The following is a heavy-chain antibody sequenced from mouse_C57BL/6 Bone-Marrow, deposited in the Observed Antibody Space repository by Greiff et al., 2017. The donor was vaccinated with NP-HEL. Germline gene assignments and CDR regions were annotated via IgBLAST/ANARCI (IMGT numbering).Heavy chain of an antibody. J-gene: IGHJ3*01. Sequence: QVQLKQPGAELVKPGASVKLSCKASGYTFTSYWMQWVKQRPGQGLEWIGEIDPSDSYTNYNQKFKGKATLTVDTSSSTAYMQLSSLTSEDSAVYYCASLRSPFAYWGQGTLVTVSA. CDR3: ASLRSPFAY. CDR2: IDPSDSYT. V-gene: IGHV1-50*01. CDR1: GYTFTSYW. D-gene: IGHD1-1*01.